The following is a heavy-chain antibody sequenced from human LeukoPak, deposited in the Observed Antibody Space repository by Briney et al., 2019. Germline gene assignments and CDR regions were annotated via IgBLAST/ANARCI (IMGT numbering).Heavy chain of an antibody. D-gene: IGHD6-19*01. CDR2: ISSSGSAI. V-gene: IGHV3-48*03. CDR1: GFTFSSYE. J-gene: IGHJ4*02. Sequence: GGSLSLSCAASGFTFSSYEMNWVRQAPGEGLEWVSKISSSGSAIYYADTVKGRFTISRDNAKSTLYLRMNSLRAEDTAVYYCARGGSLGYWGQGTLVTVSS. CDR3: ARGGSLGY.